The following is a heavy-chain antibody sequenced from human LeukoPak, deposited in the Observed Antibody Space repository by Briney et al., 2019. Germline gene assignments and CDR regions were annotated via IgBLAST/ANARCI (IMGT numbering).Heavy chain of an antibody. J-gene: IGHJ5*02. V-gene: IGHV1-69*06. Sequence: GASVKVSCKASGGTFSSYAISWVRQAPGQGLEWMGGIIPIFGTANYAQKFQGRVTITADKSTSTAYMELSSLRSEGTAVYYCARDRTSYNWFDPWGQGTLVTVSS. CDR2: IIPIFGTA. CDR3: ARDRTSYNWFDP. D-gene: IGHD1-14*01. CDR1: GGTFSSYA.